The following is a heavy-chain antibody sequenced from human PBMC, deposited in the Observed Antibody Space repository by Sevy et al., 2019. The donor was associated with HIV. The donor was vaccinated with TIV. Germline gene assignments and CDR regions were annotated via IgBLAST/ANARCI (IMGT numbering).Heavy chain of an antibody. J-gene: IGHJ3*02. CDR2: VNPNSGNT. D-gene: IGHD5-12*01. V-gene: IGHV1-8*03. CDR1: GYTFTSYD. Sequence: ASVKVSCKASGYTFTSYDINWVRQATGQGLEWMGWVNPNSGNTGYAQKFQGRVTITRNTSISTAYMELSSLRSEDTAEYYCARGEGGYSGYDTAFDIWGQGTMVTVSS. CDR3: ARGEGGYSGYDTAFDI.